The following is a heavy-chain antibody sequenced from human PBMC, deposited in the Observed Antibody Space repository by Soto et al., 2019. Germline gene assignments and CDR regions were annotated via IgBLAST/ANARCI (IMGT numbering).Heavy chain of an antibody. CDR3: ARRWSEQDY. J-gene: IGHJ4*02. Sequence: QVQLVESGGGLVKPGGSLRLSCAVSGFIFKDYYMTWIRQAPGKGLEWLSDLSPNSDHTNIADSIKGRFTISRDNAKNSLFLQMAILRVDDTAVDYFARRWSEQDYWGQGTLVIVSS. CDR2: LSPNSDHT. V-gene: IGHV3-11*05. CDR1: GFIFKDYY. D-gene: IGHD1-1*01.